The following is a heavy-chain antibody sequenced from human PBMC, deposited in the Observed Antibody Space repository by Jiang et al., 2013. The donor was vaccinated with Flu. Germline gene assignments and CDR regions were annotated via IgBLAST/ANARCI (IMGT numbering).Heavy chain of an antibody. CDR1: GGYISSYY. CDR2: IFYSGST. CDR3: ARQTLHCGGDCYPLFDN. Sequence: GPGLVKPSETLSLTCTVSGGYISSYYWSWIRQPPGKGLEWIGNIFYSGSTNYNPSLKSRVTISVDTSKNQFSLKLSSVTTTDTAVYYCARQTLHCGGDCYPLFDNWGQGTQV. V-gene: IGHV4-59*01. J-gene: IGHJ4*02. D-gene: IGHD2-21*01.